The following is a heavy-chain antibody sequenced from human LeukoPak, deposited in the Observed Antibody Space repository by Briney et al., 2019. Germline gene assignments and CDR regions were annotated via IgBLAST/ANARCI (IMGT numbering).Heavy chain of an antibody. D-gene: IGHD2-21*02. J-gene: IGHJ5*02. Sequence: GGSVKVSCKASGYTFTGYYIHWVRQAPGQGPEYMGWINPNSGDTNYAQKFQDRVTLTRNTSISTAYMELSNLRSDDTAMYYCARPNGDFYNWFDTWGQGTLVTVSS. V-gene: IGHV1-2*02. CDR2: INPNSGDT. CDR1: GYTFTGYY. CDR3: ARPNGDFYNWFDT.